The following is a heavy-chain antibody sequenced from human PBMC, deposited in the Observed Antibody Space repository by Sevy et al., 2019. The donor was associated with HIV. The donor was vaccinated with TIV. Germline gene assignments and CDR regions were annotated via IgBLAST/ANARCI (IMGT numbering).Heavy chain of an antibody. V-gene: IGHV3-21*01. CDR1: GFSFSGYS. CDR3: ARVNCTNGVCFQGYYYYGLDV. D-gene: IGHD2-8*01. CDR2: IDTSSAYI. Sequence: GGSLRLSCAASGFSFSGYSFNWVRQAPGKGLEWVSSIDTSSAYIYYADSVKGRFTISRDNAKNSLYLHMSSLRAEDTAVYFCARVNCTNGVCFQGYYYYGLDVWGQGTTVTVSS. J-gene: IGHJ6*02.